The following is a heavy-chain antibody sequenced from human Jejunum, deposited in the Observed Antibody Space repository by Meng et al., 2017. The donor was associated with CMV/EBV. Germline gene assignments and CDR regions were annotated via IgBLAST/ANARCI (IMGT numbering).Heavy chain of an antibody. CDR1: FTKYW. D-gene: IGHD5-18*01. CDR3: ARQTGYHQLYFYYPMDV. V-gene: IGHV5-51*01. J-gene: IGHJ6*02. CDR2: IYPGDSDT. Sequence: FTKYWIGWVLQMPGKGLEWMGLIYPGDSDTRYSPSFEGHGTISADKSISTAYLQWSSLEASDTGVYYCARQTGYHQLYFYYPMDVWGQGTTVTVSS.